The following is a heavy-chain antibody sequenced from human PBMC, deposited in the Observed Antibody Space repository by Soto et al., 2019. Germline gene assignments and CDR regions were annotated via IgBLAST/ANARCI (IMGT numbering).Heavy chain of an antibody. V-gene: IGHV1-2*04. J-gene: IGHJ3*02. Sequence: THYAQKFQGWVTMTRDTSISTAYMELRRLRSDDTAVYYCARDDGYCNGDRCLYAFDIWGQGTVVTVSS. CDR3: ARDDGYCNGDRCLYAFDI. CDR2: T. D-gene: IGHD2-15*01.